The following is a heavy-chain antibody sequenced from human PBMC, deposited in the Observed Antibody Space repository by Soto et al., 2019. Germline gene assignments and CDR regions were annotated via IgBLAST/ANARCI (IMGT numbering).Heavy chain of an antibody. J-gene: IGHJ3*01. V-gene: IGHV1-24*01. D-gene: IGHD3-22*01. Sequence: ASVKVSCKVSGYTLTELSMHWVRQAPGKGLEWMGGFDPEDGETIYAQKFQGRVTMTEDTSTDTAYMELSSLRSEDTAVYYCASDPPGSDSSGYYAWGQGTMVTVPS. CDR3: ASDPPGSDSSGYYA. CDR2: FDPEDGET. CDR1: GYTLTELS.